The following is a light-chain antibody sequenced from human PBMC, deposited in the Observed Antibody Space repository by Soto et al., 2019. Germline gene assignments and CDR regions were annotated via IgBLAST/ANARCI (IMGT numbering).Light chain of an antibody. J-gene: IGLJ2*01. CDR2: RDS. CDR3: QVWDSSTGV. V-gene: IGLV3-9*01. Sequence: ELTQPLSVSVALGQTARITCGGNNIGSKNVHWYQQKPGQAPVLVIYRDSNRPSGIPERFSGSNSGNTATLTISRAQAGDEADYYCQVWDSSTGVFGGGTKLTVL. CDR1: NIGSKN.